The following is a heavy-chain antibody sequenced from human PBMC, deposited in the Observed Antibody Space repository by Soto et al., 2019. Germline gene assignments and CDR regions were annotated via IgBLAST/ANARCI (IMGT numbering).Heavy chain of an antibody. J-gene: IGHJ5*02. CDR1: GGSVSSGTHY. Sequence: ESLSFTCTVSGGSVSSGTHYWSWIRQPPGKGLEGIGFIYYTGTATYNPSLKSRVTISVDTSKNQYSLRLSSVTVADTAVYYCARHRQYYDSWSGNWFDPWGQGTLVTVSS. CDR3: ARHRQYYDSWSGNWFDP. CDR2: IYYTGTA. V-gene: IGHV4-61*01. D-gene: IGHD3-3*01.